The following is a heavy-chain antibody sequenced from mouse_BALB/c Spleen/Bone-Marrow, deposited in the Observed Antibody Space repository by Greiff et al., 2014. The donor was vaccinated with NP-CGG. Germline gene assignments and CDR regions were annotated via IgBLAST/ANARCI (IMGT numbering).Heavy chain of an antibody. D-gene: IGHD1-1*02. CDR3: ASQGDYGSFDY. CDR2: IYPGDGDT. CDR1: CYTFTSYW. V-gene: IGHV1-87*01. J-gene: IGHJ2*01. Sequence: QVQLEQSGAELARPGASVKLSCKASCYTFTSYWMQWVKQRPGQGLEWIGAIYPGDGDTRYTQKFKGKATLTADKSSSTAYMQLSSLASEDSAVYYCASQGDYGSFDYWGQGTTLTVSS.